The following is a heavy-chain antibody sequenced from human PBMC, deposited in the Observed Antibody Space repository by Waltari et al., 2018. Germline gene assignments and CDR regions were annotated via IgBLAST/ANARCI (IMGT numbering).Heavy chain of an antibody. J-gene: IGHJ4*02. Sequence: QVQLQQWGAGLLKPSETLSLTCAVYGGSFSGYYWSGIRQPPGKGLEWIGEINHSGSTNYNPSLKSRVTISVDTSKNQFSLKLSSVTAADTAVYYCARGQRSRWTAISHWGQGTLVTVSS. CDR2: INHSGST. D-gene: IGHD5-18*01. V-gene: IGHV4-34*01. CDR1: GGSFSGYY. CDR3: ARGQRSRWTAISH.